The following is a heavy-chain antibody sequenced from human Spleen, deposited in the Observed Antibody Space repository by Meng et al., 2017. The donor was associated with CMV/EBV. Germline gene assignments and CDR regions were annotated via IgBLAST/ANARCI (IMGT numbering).Heavy chain of an antibody. J-gene: IGHJ6*02. V-gene: IGHV3-11*01. CDR3: ARTGAGPEIDYSYGLDV. D-gene: IGHD1-14*01. CDR2: ISSSGSSV. Sequence: GESLKISCAASGFTFSDFYMNWIRQAPGKGLERVSYISSSGSSVYYADSLKGRFAISRDNAKNSLFLQVNSLRAEDTATYYCARTGAGPEIDYSYGLDVWGQGTTVTVSS. CDR1: GFTFSDFY.